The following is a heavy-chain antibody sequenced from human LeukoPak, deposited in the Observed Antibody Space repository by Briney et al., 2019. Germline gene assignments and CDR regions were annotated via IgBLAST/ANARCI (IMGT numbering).Heavy chain of an antibody. CDR3: AKRPRDSSGYYLGAFDG. D-gene: IGHD3-22*01. J-gene: IGHJ3*01. CDR2: IGASGAET. CDR1: GFTFSTYA. Sequence: GGSLRLSCTASGFTFSTYAMTWVRQAPGKGLDWVSAIGASGAETYYAYSAKGRFTVSRDNSKNTLYLQMSSLRADDTAVYFCAKRPRDSSGYYLGAFDGWGQGTTVTVSS. V-gene: IGHV3-23*01.